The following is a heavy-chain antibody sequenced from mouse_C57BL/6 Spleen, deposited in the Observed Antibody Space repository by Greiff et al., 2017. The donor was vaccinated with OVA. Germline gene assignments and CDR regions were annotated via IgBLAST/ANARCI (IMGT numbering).Heavy chain of an antibody. CDR1: GFTFSDYY. V-gene: IGHV5-16*01. D-gene: IGHD1-1*01. J-gene: IGHJ3*01. Sequence: EVKLVESEGGLVQPGSSMKLSCTASGFTFSDYYMAWVRQVPEKGLEWVANINYDGSSTYYLDSLKSRFLISRANAKNILYLQMSSLKSEDTATYYCARGRNYYGSSYGWFAYWGQGTLVTVSA. CDR2: INYDGSST. CDR3: ARGRNYYGSSYGWFAY.